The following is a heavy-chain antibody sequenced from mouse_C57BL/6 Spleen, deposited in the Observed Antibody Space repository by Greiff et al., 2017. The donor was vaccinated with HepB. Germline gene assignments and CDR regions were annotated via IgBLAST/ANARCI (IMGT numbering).Heavy chain of an antibody. CDR2: IYPGGGYT. CDR3: ALYYGNLQEFAY. J-gene: IGHJ3*01. CDR1: GYTFTNYW. V-gene: IGHV1-63*01. D-gene: IGHD2-1*01. Sequence: VHLVESGAELVRPGTSVKMSCKASGYTFTNYWIGWAKQRPGHGLEWIGDIYPGGGYTNYNEKFKGKATLTADKSSSTAYMQFSSLTSEDSAIYYCALYYGNLQEFAYWGQGTLVTVSA.